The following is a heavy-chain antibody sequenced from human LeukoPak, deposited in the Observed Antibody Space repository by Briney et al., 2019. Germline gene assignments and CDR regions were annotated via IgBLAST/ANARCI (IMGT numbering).Heavy chain of an antibody. Sequence: GGSLRLSCAASGFTFSDYYMSWIRQAPGKGLEWVSYISSSSSYTNYADSVKGRFTISRNNAKNSLYLQMNSLRAEDTAVYYCARLVTTVIGAFDIWGQGTMVTVSS. D-gene: IGHD4-17*01. J-gene: IGHJ3*02. V-gene: IGHV3-11*06. CDR1: GFTFSDYY. CDR3: ARLVTTVIGAFDI. CDR2: ISSSSSYT.